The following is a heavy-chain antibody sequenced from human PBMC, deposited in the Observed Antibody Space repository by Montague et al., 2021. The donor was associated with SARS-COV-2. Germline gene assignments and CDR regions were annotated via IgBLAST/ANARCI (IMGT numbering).Heavy chain of an antibody. CDR1: GFTFSSYA. Sequence: SLRLSCAASGFTFSSYAMSWVRQAPGKGLEWVSAISGSGGSTYYADSVEGRFTISRDNSKNTLYLQMNSLRAEDTAVYYCAKDSGSSMDYYYGMDVWGQGTTVTVSS. J-gene: IGHJ6*02. CDR2: ISGSGGST. CDR3: AKDSGSSMDYYYGMDV. V-gene: IGHV3-23*01. D-gene: IGHD1-26*01.